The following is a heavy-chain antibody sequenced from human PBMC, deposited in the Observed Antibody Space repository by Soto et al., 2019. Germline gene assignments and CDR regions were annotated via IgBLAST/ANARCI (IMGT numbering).Heavy chain of an antibody. CDR1: GGSFSGHY. D-gene: IGHD3-10*01. CDR3: QIEVRELNILANDC. CDR2: INHNGTT. J-gene: IGHJ4*02. Sequence: PSETLSVTCVVYGGSFSGHYWSWIRQPPGKGLEWIGEINHNGTTHYNPSLKSRVAISVDTSKNQFSLKLRSVTAADTAVYYCQIEVRELNILANDCWGQGTLVTASS. V-gene: IGHV4-34*01.